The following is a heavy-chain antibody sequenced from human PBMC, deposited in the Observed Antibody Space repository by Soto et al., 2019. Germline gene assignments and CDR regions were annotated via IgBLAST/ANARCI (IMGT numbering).Heavy chain of an antibody. Sequence: QVQLVQSGTEVKKPGSSVKVSCKASGDTFSTYAICWVRQAPGQGLEWMGGIIPIFGRATYAQNFQDRVTITADKSTNTAYLELISLRSEDSAVYFCAIPSSGNFYFDYWGQGTRITVSS. CDR3: AIPSSGNFYFDY. J-gene: IGHJ4*02. D-gene: IGHD3-10*01. V-gene: IGHV1-69*06. CDR1: GDTFSTYA. CDR2: IIPIFGRA.